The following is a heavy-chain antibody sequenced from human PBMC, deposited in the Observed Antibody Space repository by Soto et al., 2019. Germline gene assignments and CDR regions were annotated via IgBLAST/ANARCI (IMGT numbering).Heavy chain of an antibody. CDR1: GFSLNNARVG. CDR3: ARMLAVNYYYYYMDV. D-gene: IGHD3-10*01. J-gene: IGHJ6*03. Sequence: QVTLKESGPVLVRPTETLTLTCTVSGFSLNNARVGVSWIRQPPGKALEWLAHILSNDGKSYSTSLKTRLSISKDTSNSQVVLTMTNMDPVDTATYYCARMLAVNYYYYYMDVWGKGTTVTVS. CDR2: ILSNDGK. V-gene: IGHV2-26*01.